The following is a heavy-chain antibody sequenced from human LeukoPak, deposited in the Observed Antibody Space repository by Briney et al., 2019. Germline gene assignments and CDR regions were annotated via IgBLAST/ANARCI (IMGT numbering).Heavy chain of an antibody. V-gene: IGHV1-18*01. D-gene: IGHD2-2*01. Sequence: VASVKVSCKASGYTFTSYSVSWVRQAPGQGLEWMGWISTYNGNTKYAQKLQGRVTMTTDISTSTAYMELRSLRSDDTAVYYCARDWDCSSTSCRDCFDPWGQGTLVTVSS. CDR2: ISTYNGNT. CDR3: ARDWDCSSTSCRDCFDP. J-gene: IGHJ5*02. CDR1: GYTFTSYS.